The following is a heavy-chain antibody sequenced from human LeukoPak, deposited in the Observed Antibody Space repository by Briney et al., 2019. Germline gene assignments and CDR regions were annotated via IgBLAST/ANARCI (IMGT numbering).Heavy chain of an antibody. J-gene: IGHJ4*02. CDR1: GYTSTGYY. CDR3: ARVTGRPNYYGSGSDFDY. D-gene: IGHD3-10*01. V-gene: IGHV1-2*02. Sequence: SVKVCCKASGYTSTGYYMHWVRQAPGQGLEWMGWINLNSGGTNYAQKFQGRVTMTRDTSISTAYMELTSLRSEDTAVYYCARVTGRPNYYGSGSDFDYWGQGTLVTVSS. CDR2: INLNSGGT.